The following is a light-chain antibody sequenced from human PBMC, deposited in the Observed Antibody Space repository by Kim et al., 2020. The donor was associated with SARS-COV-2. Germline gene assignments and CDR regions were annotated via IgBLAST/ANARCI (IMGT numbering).Light chain of an antibody. CDR3: CSYAGSWV. CDR1: SSDVGGYND. CDR2: DVS. J-gene: IGLJ3*02. V-gene: IGLV2-11*01. Sequence: SPGQSVTVSCTGTSSDVGGYNDVSWYQQHAGKAPKLMIYDVSKRPSGVPDRFSGSKSGNAASLTISGLQAEDEADYYCCSYAGSWVFGGGTQLTVL.